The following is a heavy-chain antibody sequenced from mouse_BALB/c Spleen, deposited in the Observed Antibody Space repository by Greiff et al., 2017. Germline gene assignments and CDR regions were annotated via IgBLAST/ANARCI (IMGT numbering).Heavy chain of an antibody. V-gene: IGHV1-69*01. CDR3: ARDGSTAMDY. CDR1: GYTFPDYW. D-gene: IGHD1-1*01. J-gene: IGHJ4*01. Sequence: QVQLQQPGAELVMPGASVNMSCKASGYTFPDYWMHWVKQRPGQGLEWIGAIDTSDSYTSYNQKFKGKVTLTVDEFSSTAYMQLSSLTSEDSAVYDCARDGSTAMDYWGQGTTVTVSA. CDR2: IDTSDSYT.